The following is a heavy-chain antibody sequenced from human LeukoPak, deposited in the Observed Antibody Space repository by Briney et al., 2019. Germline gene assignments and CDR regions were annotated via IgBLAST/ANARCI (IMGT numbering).Heavy chain of an antibody. CDR1: GYTFTGYY. D-gene: IGHD1-1*01. J-gene: IGHJ6*03. CDR3: AREGTWNDGDYYSYYMDV. CDR2: INPNSGGT. Sequence: ASVKVSCKASGYTFTGYYMHWVRQAPGQGLEWMGWINPNSGGTNYAQKFQGRVTMTRDTSISTAYMELSRLRADDTAVYYCAREGTWNDGDYYSYYMDVWGKGTTVTVSS. V-gene: IGHV1-2*02.